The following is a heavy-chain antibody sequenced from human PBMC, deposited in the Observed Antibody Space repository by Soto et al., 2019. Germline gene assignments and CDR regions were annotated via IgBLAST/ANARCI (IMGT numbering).Heavy chain of an antibody. Sequence: EVQLVESGGGLVKPGGSLRLSCAASGFTFSSYSMNWVRQAPGKGLEWVSSISSSSSYIYYADSVKGRFTISRDNAKNSLYLQMNSLRAEDTAVYYCAREGVPAARWFDLWGQGTLVTVSS. V-gene: IGHV3-21*01. CDR3: AREGVPAARWFDL. CDR1: GFTFSSYS. D-gene: IGHD2-2*01. CDR2: ISSSSSYI. J-gene: IGHJ5*02.